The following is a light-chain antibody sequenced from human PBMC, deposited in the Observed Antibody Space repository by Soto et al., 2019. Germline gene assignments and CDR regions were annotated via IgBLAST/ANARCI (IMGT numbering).Light chain of an antibody. V-gene: IGKV3-15*01. CDR2: DAS. CDR1: QNVYNN. J-gene: IGKJ4*01. CDR3: QQCRNWPLT. Sequence: EIVMTQSTATLSVSPGEGATLSCKASQNVYNNLAWYQQRPGQPPRLLIYDASTRATGISARFSCSGYGTEFTLTISSLQSEDFAVYFCQQCRNWPLTFGGGTKVEIK.